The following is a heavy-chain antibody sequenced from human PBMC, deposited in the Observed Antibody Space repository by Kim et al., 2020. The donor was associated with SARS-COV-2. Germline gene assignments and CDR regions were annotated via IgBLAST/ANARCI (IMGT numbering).Heavy chain of an antibody. V-gene: IGHV3-33*01. CDR1: GFTFSSYG. CDR3: ARDSPGLYYYYGMDV. Sequence: GGSLRLSCAASGFTFSSYGMHWVRQAPGKGLEWVAVIWYDGSNKYYADSVKGRFTISRDNSKNTLYLQMNSLRAEDTAVYYCARDSPGLYYYYGMDVWGQGTTVTVSS. J-gene: IGHJ6*02. CDR2: IWYDGSNK.